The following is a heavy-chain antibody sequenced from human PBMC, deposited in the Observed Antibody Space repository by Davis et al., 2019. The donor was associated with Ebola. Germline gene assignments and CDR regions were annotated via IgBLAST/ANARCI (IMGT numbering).Heavy chain of an antibody. Sequence: GESLKISCAASGFTFSSYSMNWVRQAPGKGLEWVAVIWYDGSNKYYADSVKGRFTISRDNSKNTLYLQMNSLRAEDTAVYYCARDLYLRAAAGTGPRGGGYYFDYWGQGTLVTVSS. D-gene: IGHD6-13*01. CDR3: ARDLYLRAAAGTGPRGGGYYFDY. V-gene: IGHV3-33*08. J-gene: IGHJ4*02. CDR2: IWYDGSNK. CDR1: GFTFSSYS.